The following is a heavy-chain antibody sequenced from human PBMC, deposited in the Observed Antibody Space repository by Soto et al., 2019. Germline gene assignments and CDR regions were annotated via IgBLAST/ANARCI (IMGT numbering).Heavy chain of an antibody. D-gene: IGHD2-15*01. CDR2: ISAYNGNT. V-gene: IGHV1-18*04. J-gene: IGHJ5*02. CDR3: ARGYCSGGSCYKTSVAVDCFDP. CDR1: GYTFTSYG. Sequence: ASVKVSCKASGYTFTSYGISWVRQAPGQGLEWMGWISAYNGNTNYAQKLQGRVTMTTDTSTSTAYMELRSLRSGDTAVYYCARGYCSGGSCYKTSVAVDCFDPWGQEPLVTVPS.